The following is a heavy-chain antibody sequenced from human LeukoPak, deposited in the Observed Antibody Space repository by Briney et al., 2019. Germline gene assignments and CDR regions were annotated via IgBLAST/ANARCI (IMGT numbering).Heavy chain of an antibody. CDR2: ISSSSSYI. CDR3: ARDLNYDSSGYLGN. D-gene: IGHD3-22*01. V-gene: IGHV3-21*01. Sequence: GGSLRLSCAASGFTFSSYSMNWVRQAPGKGLEWVSAISSSSSYIYYADSVKGRFTISRDNAKNTLYLQMNSLRAEDTAVYYCARDLNYDSSGYLGNWGQGTLVTVSS. J-gene: IGHJ4*02. CDR1: GFTFSSYS.